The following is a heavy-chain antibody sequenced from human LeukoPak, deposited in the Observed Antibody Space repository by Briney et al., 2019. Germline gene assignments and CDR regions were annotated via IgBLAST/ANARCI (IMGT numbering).Heavy chain of an antibody. Sequence: ASVKVSRKASGFTFTTSYMDWVRQTPGQGLEWMGVINPSGGDPTYAQRFRNRVTMPGDTATSTVYMELNSLRSDDTAMYYCARDYSSGWFSPDYWGQGTLVTVSS. V-gene: IGHV1-46*01. CDR3: ARDYSSGWFSPDY. J-gene: IGHJ4*02. CDR1: GFTFTTSY. CDR2: INPSGGDP. D-gene: IGHD6-19*01.